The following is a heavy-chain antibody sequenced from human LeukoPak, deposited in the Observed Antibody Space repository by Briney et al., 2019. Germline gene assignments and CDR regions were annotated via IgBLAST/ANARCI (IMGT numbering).Heavy chain of an antibody. J-gene: IGHJ4*02. CDR1: GGSISSYY. CDR2: INYSGST. D-gene: IGHD6-13*01. CDR3: ARTNGYGYFDF. V-gene: IGHV4-59*01. Sequence: SETLSLTCTVSGGSISSYYWSWIRQPPGKGLEWIAYINYSGSTNYNPSLKSRVTISADTSKNQFSLKLSSVTAADTAVYYCARTNGYGYFDFWGQGTLVTVSS.